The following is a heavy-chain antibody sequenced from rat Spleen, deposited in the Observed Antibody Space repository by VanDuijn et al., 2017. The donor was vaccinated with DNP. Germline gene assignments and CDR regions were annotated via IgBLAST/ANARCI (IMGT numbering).Heavy chain of an antibody. J-gene: IGHJ2*01. CDR3: ARHTLGSLDY. V-gene: IGHV2S30*01. Sequence: QVQLKESGPGLVQPSQTLSLTFTVSGFSLMDYSVHWVRQPPGKGLEWMGRMKYDGDTYYNSALKSRLSISRDTSKSQVFLRLNILQTEDTAIYYCARHTLGSLDYWGQGVMVTVSS. CDR1: GFSLMDYS. D-gene: IGHD1-7*01. CDR2: MKYDGDT.